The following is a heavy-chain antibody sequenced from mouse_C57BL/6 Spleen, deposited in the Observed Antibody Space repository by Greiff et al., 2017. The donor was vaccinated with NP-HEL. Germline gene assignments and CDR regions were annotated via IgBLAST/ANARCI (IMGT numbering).Heavy chain of an antibody. CDR1: GFSLTSYG. Sequence: VHLVESGPGLVAPSQCLSITCTVSGFSLTSYGVHWVRQPPGKGLEWLVVIWSDGSTTYNSALKSRLSISKDNSKSQVFLKMNSLQTDDTAMYYCARTPYYDYVYAMDYWGQGTSVTVSS. CDR3: ARTPYYDYVYAMDY. J-gene: IGHJ4*01. V-gene: IGHV2-6*03. D-gene: IGHD2-4*01. CDR2: IWSDGST.